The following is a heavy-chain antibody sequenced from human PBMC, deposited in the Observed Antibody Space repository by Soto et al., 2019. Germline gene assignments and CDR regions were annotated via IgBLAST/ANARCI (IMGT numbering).Heavy chain of an antibody. CDR2: IYYSGTT. J-gene: IGHJ6*02. CDR3: AASCVACGGFNYYGMDV. Sequence: TLSLTCTVSGCSITSGGYYWYWIRQHPGKGLEWIGYIYYSGTTYYNPSLKSRVTISVDTSKNQFSLKLSSVTAADTAVYYCAASCVACGGFNYYGMDVWVQGTTVT. V-gene: IGHV4-31*03. D-gene: IGHD2-21*01. CDR1: GCSITSGGYY.